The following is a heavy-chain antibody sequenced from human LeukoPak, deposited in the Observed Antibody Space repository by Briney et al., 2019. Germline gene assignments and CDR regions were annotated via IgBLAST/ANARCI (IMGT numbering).Heavy chain of an antibody. V-gene: IGHV4-61*02. CDR3: AREVRGVMGTYNWFDP. D-gene: IGHD3-10*01. Sequence: SETLSLTCTVSGGSISSGSYYWSWIRQPAGKGLEWIGRIYTSGSTNYNPSLKSRVTISVDTSKNQFSLKLSSVTAADTAVYYCAREVRGVMGTYNWFDPWGQGTLVTVSS. J-gene: IGHJ5*02. CDR1: GGSISSGSYY. CDR2: IYTSGST.